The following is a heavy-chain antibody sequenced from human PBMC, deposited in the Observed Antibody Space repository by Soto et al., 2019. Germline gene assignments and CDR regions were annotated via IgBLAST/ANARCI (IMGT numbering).Heavy chain of an antibody. CDR1: SGSISSSNW. V-gene: IGHV4-4*02. CDR2: IYHSGST. J-gene: IGHJ4*02. Sequence: PSDTLSLTCAVSSGSISSSNWWSWVRQPPGKGLEWIGEIYHSGSTNYNPSLKSRVTISVDKSKNQFSLKLSSVTAADTAVYYCATTEPGGYDYGVSYFDYWGQGTLVTVSS. D-gene: IGHD5-12*01. CDR3: ATTEPGGYDYGVSYFDY.